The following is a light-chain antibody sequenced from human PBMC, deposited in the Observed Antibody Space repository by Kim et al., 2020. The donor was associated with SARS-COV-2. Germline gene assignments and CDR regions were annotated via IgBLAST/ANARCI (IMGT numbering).Light chain of an antibody. CDR3: SSYAGSNIFYV. Sequence: QSALTQPPSASGSPGQSVTISCTGTSSDVGGYNYVSWYQQHPGKAPKRMIYEVSKRPSGVPDRFSGSKSGNTASLTVSGLQAEDEADYYCSSYAGSNIFYVFGTGTKVTVL. CDR1: SSDVGGYNY. CDR2: EVS. V-gene: IGLV2-8*01. J-gene: IGLJ1*01.